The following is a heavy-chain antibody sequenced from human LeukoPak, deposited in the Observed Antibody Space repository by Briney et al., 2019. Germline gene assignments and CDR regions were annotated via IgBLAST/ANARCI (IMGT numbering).Heavy chain of an antibody. J-gene: IGHJ4*02. D-gene: IGHD5-12*01. CDR1: GFTFSSYA. V-gene: IGHV3-23*01. CDR2: ISGSGGST. Sequence: GGSLRLSCAASGFTFSSYAMSWVRQAPGKGLEWVSAISGSGGSTYYADSVKGRFTISRDNSKNMLYLQMNSLRIEDTAVYYCAKVGSGNDYYWGQGTWSPSPQ. CDR3: AKVGSGNDYY.